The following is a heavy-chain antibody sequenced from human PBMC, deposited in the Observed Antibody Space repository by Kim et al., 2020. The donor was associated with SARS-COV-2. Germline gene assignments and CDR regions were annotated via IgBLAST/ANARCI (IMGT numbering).Heavy chain of an antibody. D-gene: IGHD2-8*01. V-gene: IGHV4-59*01. CDR3: ARDARLMGCDY. Sequence: IKYNPTLKSRVTISVETSKNRFSLKLSSVSAADSYVYYCARDARLMGCDYWGQGTLVTVSS. CDR2: I. J-gene: IGHJ4*02.